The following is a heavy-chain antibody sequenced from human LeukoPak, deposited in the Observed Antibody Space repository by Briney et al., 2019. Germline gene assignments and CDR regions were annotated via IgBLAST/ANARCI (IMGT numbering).Heavy chain of an antibody. CDR2: ISYDGSNK. Sequence: GGSLRLSCAASGFTFNDYALHWVRQAPGKGLEWVAVISYDGSNKYYADSVKGRFTISRDNSKNTLYVQMNSLRPENTAVYYCSRSGNSGLLGYWGQGTLVTVSS. V-gene: IGHV3-30*04. J-gene: IGHJ4*02. CDR3: SRSGNSGLLGY. D-gene: IGHD2/OR15-2a*01. CDR1: GFTFNDYA.